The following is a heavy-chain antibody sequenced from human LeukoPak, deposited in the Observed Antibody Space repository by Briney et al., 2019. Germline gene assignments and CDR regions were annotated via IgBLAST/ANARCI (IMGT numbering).Heavy chain of an antibody. Sequence: TSETLSLTCTVSGGSISSYYWSWIRQPPGKELEWIGYIYYSGSTNYNPSLKSRVTISVDTSKNQFSLKLSSVTAADTAVYYCARDGSSLDAFDIWGQGAMVTVSS. CDR2: IYYSGST. V-gene: IGHV4-59*01. J-gene: IGHJ3*02. CDR3: ARDGSSLDAFDI. D-gene: IGHD1-26*01. CDR1: GGSISSYY.